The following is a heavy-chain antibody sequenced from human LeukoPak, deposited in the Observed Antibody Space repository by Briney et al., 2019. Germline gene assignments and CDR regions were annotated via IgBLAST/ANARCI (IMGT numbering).Heavy chain of an antibody. CDR3: AMEVQNYYYYYYMDV. CDR1: GGSFSGYY. Sequence: PSETLSLTCAVYGGSFSGYYWSWIRQPPGKGLEWIGEINHSGSTNYNPSLKSRVTISVDTSKNQFSLKLSSVTAADTAVYYCAMEVQNYYYYYYMDVWGKGTTVTVSS. V-gene: IGHV4-34*01. CDR2: INHSGST. J-gene: IGHJ6*03. D-gene: IGHD1-1*01.